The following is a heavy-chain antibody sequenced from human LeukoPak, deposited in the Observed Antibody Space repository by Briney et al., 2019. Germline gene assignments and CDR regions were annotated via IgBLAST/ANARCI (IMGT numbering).Heavy chain of an antibody. D-gene: IGHD3-10*01. CDR2: INHSGST. CDR1: GGSFSGYY. J-gene: IGHJ4*02. Sequence: SETLSLTCAVYGGSFSGYYWSWIRQPPGKGLEWIGEINHSGSTNYNPSLKSRVTISVDTSKNQFSLKLSSVTAADTAVYYCASGSGSLDYWGQGTLVTVSS. V-gene: IGHV4-34*01. CDR3: ASGSGSLDY.